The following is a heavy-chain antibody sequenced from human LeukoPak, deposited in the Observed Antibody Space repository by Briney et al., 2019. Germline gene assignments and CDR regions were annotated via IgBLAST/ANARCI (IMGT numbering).Heavy chain of an antibody. CDR2: IYTSGST. V-gene: IGHV4-4*09. Sequence: PSETLSLTCTVSGGSISSYYWSWIRQPPGKGLEWIGYIYTSGSTNYNPSLQSRVTISVDTSKNQFSLKLSSVTAADTAVYYCARRQAHRYCSGGSYYGWFDPWGQGTLVTVSS. CDR3: ARRQAHRYCSGGSYYGWFDP. J-gene: IGHJ5*02. D-gene: IGHD2-15*01. CDR1: GGSISSYY.